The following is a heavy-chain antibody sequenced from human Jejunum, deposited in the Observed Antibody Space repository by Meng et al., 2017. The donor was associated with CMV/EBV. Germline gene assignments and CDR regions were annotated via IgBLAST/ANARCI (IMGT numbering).Heavy chain of an antibody. CDR1: LSHYG. V-gene: IGHV3-30*02. CDR2: LMYDGGNK. J-gene: IGHJ5*02. CDR3: AKSALRYYSNSVDWFDP. Sequence: LSHYGMHWVRQAPGKGLEWVAYLMYDGGNKFYADSARDRFTISKDISKNTLFLQMNALRVEDTAVYYCAKSALRYYSNSVDWFDPWGQGTLVTVSS. D-gene: IGHD4-11*01.